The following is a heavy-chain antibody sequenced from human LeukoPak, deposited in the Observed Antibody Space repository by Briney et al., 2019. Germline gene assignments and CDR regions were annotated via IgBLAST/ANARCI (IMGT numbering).Heavy chain of an antibody. CDR2: ISYDGNNI. J-gene: IGHJ4*02. CDR3: ASISGASWGDY. D-gene: IGHD3-16*01. Sequence: GGSLRLSCAASGFXFSTYALHWVRQAPGKGLEWVAVISYDGNNIYYVDPLKGRSTISRDNSKNTLYLQMNSLRAEDTAVYFCASISGASWGDYWGQGTLVTVSS. V-gene: IGHV3-30-3*01. CDR1: GFXFSTYA.